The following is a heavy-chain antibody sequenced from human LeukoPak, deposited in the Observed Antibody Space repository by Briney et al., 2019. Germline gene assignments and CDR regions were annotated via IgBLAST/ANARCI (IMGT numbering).Heavy chain of an antibody. CDR2: MNPNSGNT. J-gene: IGHJ6*03. CDR1: GYTFPSYD. Sequence: ASVKVSCKASGYTFPSYDINWARQATGQGLEWMGWMNPNSGNTGYAQKFQGRVTITRNTSISTAYMELSSLRSEDTAVYYCARGREAAAGVTLYYMDVWGKGTTVTVSS. D-gene: IGHD6-13*01. V-gene: IGHV1-8*03. CDR3: ARGREAAAGVTLYYMDV.